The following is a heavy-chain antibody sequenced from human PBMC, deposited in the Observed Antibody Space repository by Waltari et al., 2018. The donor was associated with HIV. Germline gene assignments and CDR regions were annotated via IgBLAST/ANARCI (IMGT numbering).Heavy chain of an antibody. CDR1: GYTFTGYY. V-gene: IGHV1-2*06. CDR2: INPNSGGT. Sequence: QVQLVQSGAEVKKPGASVKVSCQASGYTFTGYYMHWVRQAPGQGLEWMGRINPNSGGTNYAQKFQGRVTMTRDTSISTAYMELSRLKSDDAAIYYCARDRQTGSLDYWGQGTLVTVSS. CDR3: ARDRQTGSLDY. J-gene: IGHJ4*02. D-gene: IGHD1-1*01.